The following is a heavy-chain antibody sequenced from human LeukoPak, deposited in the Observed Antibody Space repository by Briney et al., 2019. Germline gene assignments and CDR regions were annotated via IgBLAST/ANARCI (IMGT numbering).Heavy chain of an antibody. CDR2: INSGNGNK. Sequence: ASVPVSCKSSGYTFTSYAMHWVRQPPGQRLAWMGWINSGNGNKKYSQEFQGRVTITRDTSASTAYIELSSLRSEDMAVYYCARGGARRGYYDSSGYSTFDYWGQGTLVTVSS. CDR1: GYTFTSYA. V-gene: IGHV1-3*03. D-gene: IGHD3-22*01. J-gene: IGHJ4*02. CDR3: ARGGARRGYYDSSGYSTFDY.